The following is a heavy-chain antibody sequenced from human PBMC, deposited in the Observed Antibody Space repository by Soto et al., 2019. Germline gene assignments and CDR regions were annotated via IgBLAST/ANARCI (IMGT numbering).Heavy chain of an antibody. CDR3: ARAPKYYYDSSGYDY. Sequence: ASVKVSCKASGYTFTSYGISWVLQAPGQGLEWMGWISAYNGNTNYAQKLQGRVTMTTDTSTSTAYMELRSLRSDDTAVYYCARAPKYYYDSSGYDYWGQGTLVTVSS. CDR1: GYTFTSYG. J-gene: IGHJ4*02. CDR2: ISAYNGNT. D-gene: IGHD3-22*01. V-gene: IGHV1-18*04.